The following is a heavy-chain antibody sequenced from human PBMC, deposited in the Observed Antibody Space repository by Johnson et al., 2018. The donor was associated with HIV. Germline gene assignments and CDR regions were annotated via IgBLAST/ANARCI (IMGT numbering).Heavy chain of an antibody. V-gene: IGHV3-11*04. CDR1: GFTFSDYY. Sequence: QVQLVESGGGLVKPGVSLRLSCAASGFTFSDYYMSWIRQAPGKGLEWVSYISSDGSTIYYADSMKGRFTISRDNAKNSLYLQMNSLRAEDTAVYYCARVGAGYCSSTSCYTDDAFDIWGQGTMVTVSS. J-gene: IGHJ3*02. D-gene: IGHD2-2*02. CDR2: ISSDGSTI. CDR3: ARVGAGYCSSTSCYTDDAFDI.